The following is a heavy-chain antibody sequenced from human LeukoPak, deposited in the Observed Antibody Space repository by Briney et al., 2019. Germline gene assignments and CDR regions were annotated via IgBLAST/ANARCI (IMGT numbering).Heavy chain of an antibody. J-gene: IGHJ4*02. CDR1: GFTFSSYE. CDR3: ARTKEWASISYFDS. Sequence: GGSLRLSCAASGFTFSSYEMNWVRQAPGKGLEWVSYIDSSGSNIHYADSVKGRFTISRDNAKNSLYLQMNSLRAEDTAVYYCARTKEWASISYFDSGGKGPLVTVPS. D-gene: IGHD5-24*01. CDR2: IDSSGSNI. V-gene: IGHV3-48*03.